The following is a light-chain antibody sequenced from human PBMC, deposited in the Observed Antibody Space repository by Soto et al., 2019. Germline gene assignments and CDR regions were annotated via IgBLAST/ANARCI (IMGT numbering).Light chain of an antibody. Sequence: QSALTQPASVSGSPGQSITISCAGTSSDVGAYNYVSWFQQHPGKVPKLIIYDVSDWPSGVSDRFSGSKSGNTASLTISGLQAEDEADYYCGSYTTSNTMIFGGGTKVTVL. J-gene: IGLJ2*01. V-gene: IGLV2-14*01. CDR1: SSDVGAYNY. CDR3: GSYTTSNTMI. CDR2: DVS.